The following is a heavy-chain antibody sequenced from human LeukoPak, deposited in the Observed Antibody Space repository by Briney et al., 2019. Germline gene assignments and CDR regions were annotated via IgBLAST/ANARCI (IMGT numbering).Heavy chain of an antibody. D-gene: IGHD6-6*01. Sequence: KPSQTLSLTCTVSGGSISSGGYYWSWIRQHPGKGLEWIGYIYYSGSTYYNPSLKSRVTISVDTSKNQFSLKLSSVTAADTAVYYCARGRDSSSSERWSDPWGQGTLVTVSS. CDR1: GGSISSGGYY. CDR2: IYYSGST. CDR3: ARGRDSSSSERWSDP. V-gene: IGHV4-31*03. J-gene: IGHJ5*02.